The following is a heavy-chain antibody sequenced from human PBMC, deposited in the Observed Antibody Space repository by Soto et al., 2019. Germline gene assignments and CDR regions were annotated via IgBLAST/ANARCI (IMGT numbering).Heavy chain of an antibody. D-gene: IGHD3-3*01. J-gene: IGHJ6*02. CDR1: GFTFSSYS. CDR3: ARDVSGATIFGVVIDDYYGMDV. V-gene: IGHV3-21*01. Sequence: GGSLRLSCAASGFTFSSYSMNWVRQAPGKGLEWVSSISSSSSYIYYADSVKGRFTISRDNAKNSLYLQMNSLRAEDTAVYYCARDVSGATIFGVVIDDYYGMDVWGQGTTVTVSS. CDR2: ISSSSSYI.